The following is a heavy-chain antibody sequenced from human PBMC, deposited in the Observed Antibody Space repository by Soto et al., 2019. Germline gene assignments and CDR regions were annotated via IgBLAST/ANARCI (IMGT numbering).Heavy chain of an antibody. CDR3: ARGPPRGAYPTHFDL. Sequence: GSSVKVSCKASGYPFTAYYIHWIRQAPGQGLQWMGRVNPSVNSTTYAEKFQGRVTVTWDTSTSTVFLEMISLRSEDSALYYCARGPPRGAYPTHFDLWGQGALVTVFS. J-gene: IGHJ5*02. V-gene: IGHV1-46*01. CDR2: VNPSVNST. CDR1: GYPFTAYY. D-gene: IGHD2-2*01.